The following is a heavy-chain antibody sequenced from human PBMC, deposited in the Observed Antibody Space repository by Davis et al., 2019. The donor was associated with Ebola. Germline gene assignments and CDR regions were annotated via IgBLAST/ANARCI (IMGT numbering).Heavy chain of an antibody. Sequence: ASVKVSCKASGYTFTGYYMHWVRQAPGQGLEWMGWINPNSGGTNYAQKFQGRVTMTRGTSISTAYMELSRLGSDDTAVYYCARDRPAAIRSVNWFDPWGQGTLVTVSS. V-gene: IGHV1-2*02. CDR1: GYTFTGYY. CDR2: INPNSGGT. CDR3: ARDRPAAIRSVNWFDP. D-gene: IGHD2-2*02. J-gene: IGHJ5*02.